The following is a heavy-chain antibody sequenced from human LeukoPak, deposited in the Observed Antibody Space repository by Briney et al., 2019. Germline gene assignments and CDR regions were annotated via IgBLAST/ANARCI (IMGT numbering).Heavy chain of an antibody. D-gene: IGHD3-10*01. CDR3: ARANYYGSGSYFDY. J-gene: IGHJ4*02. CDR1: GFTVSSNY. Sequence: QSGGSLRLSCAASGFTVSSNYMSWVRQAPGKGLEWVSVIYSGGSTYYADSVKGRFTISRDNSKNTLYLQMNSLRAEDTAVYYCARANYYGSGSYFDYWGQGTLVTVSS. V-gene: IGHV3-53*01. CDR2: IYSGGST.